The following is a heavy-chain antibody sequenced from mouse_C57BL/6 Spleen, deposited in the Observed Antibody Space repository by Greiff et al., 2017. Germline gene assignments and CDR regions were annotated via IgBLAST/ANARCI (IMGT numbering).Heavy chain of an antibody. J-gene: IGHJ2*01. Sequence: EVMLVESGGGLVKPGGSLKLSCAASGFTFSDYGMHWVRQAPEKGLEWVAYISSGSSTIYYADRVKGRFTISRDNAKNTLFLQMTSLRSEDTAMYYCARPYYYGSSSYFDYWGQGTTLTVSS. D-gene: IGHD1-1*01. CDR2: ISSGSSTI. CDR3: ARPYYYGSSSYFDY. V-gene: IGHV5-17*01. CDR1: GFTFSDYG.